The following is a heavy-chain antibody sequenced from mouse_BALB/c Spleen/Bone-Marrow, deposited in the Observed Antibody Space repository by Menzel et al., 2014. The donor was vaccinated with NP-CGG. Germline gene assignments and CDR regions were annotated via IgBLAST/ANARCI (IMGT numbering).Heavy chain of an antibody. CDR2: IAPGSGST. CDR1: GHTFTSYW. J-gene: IGHJ1*01. Sequence: LVKPGASVKLSRKASGHTFTSYWINWIKQRPGQGLEWIGRIAPGSGSTYYNEMFKGKATLTVDTSSSTAYIQLSSLSSEDSAVYFCARRYFDVWGAGTTVTVSS. CDR3: ARRYFDV. V-gene: IGHV1S41*01.